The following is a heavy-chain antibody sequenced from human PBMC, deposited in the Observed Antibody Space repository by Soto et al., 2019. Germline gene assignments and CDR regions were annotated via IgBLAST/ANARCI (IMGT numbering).Heavy chain of an antibody. D-gene: IGHD3-22*01. CDR2: IYTSGST. V-gene: IGHV4-4*07. Sequence: SETLSLTGTVSGGSISSYYWSWIRQPAGKGLEWIGRIYTSGSTNYNPSLKSRVTMSVDTSKNQFSLKLSSVTAADTAVYYCARGYYDSSPIRYYYYGMDVWGQGTTVTVSS. CDR3: ARGYYDSSPIRYYYYGMDV. CDR1: GGSISSYY. J-gene: IGHJ6*02.